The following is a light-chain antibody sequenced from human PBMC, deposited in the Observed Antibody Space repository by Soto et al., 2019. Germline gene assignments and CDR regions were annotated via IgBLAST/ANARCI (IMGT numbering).Light chain of an antibody. Sequence: EIVLTQSPGTLSLSPGERATLSCRASQSVSSSYLAWYQQKPGQAPRLLMYGVSYRATGIPDRFSGSGSETDLTITISRLQPEDFAVYYCQQYRRSPRTFGQGTKVDIK. CDR1: QSVSSSY. CDR3: QQYRRSPRT. CDR2: GVS. J-gene: IGKJ1*01. V-gene: IGKV3-20*01.